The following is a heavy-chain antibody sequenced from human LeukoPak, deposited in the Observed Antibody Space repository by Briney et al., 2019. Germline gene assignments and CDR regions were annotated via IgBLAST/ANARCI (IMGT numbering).Heavy chain of an antibody. Sequence: PGASLRLSCAASGFTFSSYAMHWVRQAPGKGLEWVSAISCSGGSTYYADSVKGRFTISRDNSKNTLYLQMNSLRAEDMAVYYCAKGYRFLEWLQDYWGQGTLVTVSS. CDR3: AKGYRFLEWLQDY. V-gene: IGHV3-23*01. J-gene: IGHJ4*02. D-gene: IGHD3-3*01. CDR1: GFTFSSYA. CDR2: ISCSGGST.